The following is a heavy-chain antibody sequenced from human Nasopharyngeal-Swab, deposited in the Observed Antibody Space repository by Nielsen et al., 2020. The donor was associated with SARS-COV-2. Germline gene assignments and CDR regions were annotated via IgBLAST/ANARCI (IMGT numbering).Heavy chain of an antibody. J-gene: IGHJ6*02. CDR1: GYTFTGYY. V-gene: IGHV1-2*02. Sequence: ASVKVSCKASGYTFTGYYMHWVRQAPGQGLEWMGWINPNSGGTNYAQKFQGRVTMTRDTSISTAYMELSRLRSDDTAVYYCARAYCGGDCYPGVYYYYGMDVWGQGTTVTVSS. CDR3: ARAYCGGDCYPGVYYYYGMDV. D-gene: IGHD2-21*02. CDR2: INPNSGGT.